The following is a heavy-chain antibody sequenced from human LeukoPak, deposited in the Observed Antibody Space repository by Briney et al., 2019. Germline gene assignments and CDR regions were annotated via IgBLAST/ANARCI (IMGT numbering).Heavy chain of an antibody. CDR3: AKDSIDHNGVYDAFDV. CDR2: IGNTET. CDR1: GFTFNIYA. J-gene: IGHJ3*01. D-gene: IGHD1-1*01. V-gene: IGHV3-23*01. Sequence: QPGGSLRLSCAASGFTFNIYAMSWVRQTPGKGLEWVSTIGNTETYYADSVKGRFTISRDNSRNTLYLQMKSLRAEDTAMYYCAKDSIDHNGVYDAFDVWGKGKMVTVSS.